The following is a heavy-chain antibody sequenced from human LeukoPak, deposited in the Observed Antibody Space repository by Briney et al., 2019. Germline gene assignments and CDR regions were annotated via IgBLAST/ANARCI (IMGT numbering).Heavy chain of an antibody. J-gene: IGHJ4*02. CDR2: INSDGSST. Sequence: PGGSLRLSCAASGFTFSSYWMHWVRQAPGKGLVWVSRINSDGSSTSYADSVKGRFTISRDNAKNTLYLQMNSLRAEDTAVYYCAILLDIVVVPAVSDYWGQGTLVTVSS. CDR3: AILLDIVVVPAVSDY. CDR1: GFTFSSYW. V-gene: IGHV3-74*01. D-gene: IGHD2-2*01.